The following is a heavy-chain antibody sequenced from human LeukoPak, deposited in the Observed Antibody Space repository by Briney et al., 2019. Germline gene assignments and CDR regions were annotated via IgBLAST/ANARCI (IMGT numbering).Heavy chain of an antibody. Sequence: GESLKISCKGSGDRFTSYWIGGVGQMPGKGLEWMGIINPGDSDTRYSPSFQAKVTISANNYISTTYLQWSSLNAADSAIYYCARKGSTGTMDYWGQGTLVTVSS. V-gene: IGHV5-51*01. D-gene: IGHD4-17*01. CDR3: ARKGSTGTMDY. CDR1: GDRFTSYW. CDR2: INPGDSDT. J-gene: IGHJ4*02.